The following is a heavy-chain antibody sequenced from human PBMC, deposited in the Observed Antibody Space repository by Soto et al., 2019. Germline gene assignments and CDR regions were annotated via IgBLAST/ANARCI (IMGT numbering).Heavy chain of an antibody. CDR3: AKDLRYFDWFTPYPYYYYGMDV. J-gene: IGHJ6*02. CDR1: VFTFSSYG. D-gene: IGHD3-9*01. V-gene: IGHV3-30*18. CDR2: ISYDGSNK. Sequence: GSLRLSCAASVFTFSSYGMHWVRQAPGKGLEWVAVISYDGSNKYYADSVKGRFTISRDNSKNTLYLQMNSLRAEDTAVYYCAKDLRYFDWFTPYPYYYYGMDVWGQGTTVTVSS.